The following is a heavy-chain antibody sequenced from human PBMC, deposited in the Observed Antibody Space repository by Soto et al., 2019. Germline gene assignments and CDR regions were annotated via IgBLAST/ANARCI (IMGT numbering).Heavy chain of an antibody. CDR2: IIPIFGTA. J-gene: IGHJ6*02. D-gene: IGHD4-4*01. V-gene: IGHV1-69*01. Sequence: QVQLVQSGAEVKKPGSSVKVSCKASGGTFSSYAISWVRQAPGQGLEWMGGIIPIFGTANYAQKFQGRVRISAEESTSTDDMELSSLRSEDTAVYYCARVEVTTSYYYYYGMDVWGQGTTVTVSS. CDR3: ARVEVTTSYYYYYGMDV. CDR1: GGTFSSYA.